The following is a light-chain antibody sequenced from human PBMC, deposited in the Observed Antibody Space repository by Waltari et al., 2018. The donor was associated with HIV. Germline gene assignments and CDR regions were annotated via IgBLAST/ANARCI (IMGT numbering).Light chain of an antibody. Sequence: QPALTQTPFASASLGTSVTLTCTLSRGYLNYAVAWYQQRPGKGPRFVMRVGTGGIVGSKGDGIPDRFSVLASGLNRYLTIKNIQEEDESAYYCGADHGSGTNFMYVFGTGTKVTV. CDR2: VGTGGIVG. V-gene: IGLV9-49*01. CDR1: RGYLNYA. J-gene: IGLJ1*01. CDR3: GADHGSGTNFMYV.